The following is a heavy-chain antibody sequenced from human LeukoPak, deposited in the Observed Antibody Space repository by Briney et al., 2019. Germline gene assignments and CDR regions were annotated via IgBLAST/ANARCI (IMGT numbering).Heavy chain of an antibody. CDR1: GASISSTTYW. J-gene: IGHJ4*02. CDR3: ARRAAVSGHEFDS. CDR2: IYNSGST. Sequence: KASETPSLTCTVSGASISSTTYWWGWIRQPPGKGLEWIARIYNSGSTYYNPSLKSRVTISVDTSKNQFSLKVTSVTAADTAVYYCARRAAVSGHEFDSWGQGTPVPVYS. V-gene: IGHV4-39*01. D-gene: IGHD6-19*01.